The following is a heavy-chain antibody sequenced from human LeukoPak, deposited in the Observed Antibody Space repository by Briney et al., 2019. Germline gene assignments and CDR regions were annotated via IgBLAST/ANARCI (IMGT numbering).Heavy chain of an antibody. D-gene: IGHD1-26*01. CDR2: IYYTGRT. CDR1: GGSISIGGYY. J-gene: IGHJ4*02. CDR3: ASAPSGSYSDY. Sequence: SETLSLTCTVSGGSISIGGYYWNWIRQHPGKGLEWIGSIYYTGRTDYNPSLKSRLTISVDTSKNQFSLKLSSVTAADTAVYYCASAPSGSYSDYWGQGILVTVSS. V-gene: IGHV4-31*03.